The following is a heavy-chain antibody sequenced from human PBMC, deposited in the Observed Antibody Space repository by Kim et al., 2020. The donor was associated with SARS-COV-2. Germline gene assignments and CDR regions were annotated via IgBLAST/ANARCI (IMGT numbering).Heavy chain of an antibody. J-gene: IGHJ4*02. CDR3: VRDPTDDYLNPLY. V-gene: IGHV1-2*02. CDR1: GYTFTGYY. Sequence: ASVKVSCKASGYTFTGYYMHWVRQAPGQGLEWMGWINPNSGGTNYAQKFQGRVTMTRDTSISTAYMELSRLRSDDTAVYYCVRDPTDDYLNPLYWGQGTLVSVSS. D-gene: IGHD5-12*01. CDR2: INPNSGGT.